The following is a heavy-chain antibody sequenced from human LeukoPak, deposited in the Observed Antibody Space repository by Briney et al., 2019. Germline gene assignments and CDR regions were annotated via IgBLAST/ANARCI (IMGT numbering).Heavy chain of an antibody. V-gene: IGHV3-49*04. D-gene: IGHD4-11*01. Sequence: SGGSLRLSCTASTFSFGDYAMSWVRQAPGKGLEWVGFIRSKAFGGTAEYAASVKGRFTISRDDSKSIAYLQMNSLKSEDTAVYYCTRAPYSNYVNPDYWGQGTLVTVSS. CDR1: TFSFGDYA. CDR2: IRSKAFGGTA. CDR3: TRAPYSNYVNPDY. J-gene: IGHJ4*02.